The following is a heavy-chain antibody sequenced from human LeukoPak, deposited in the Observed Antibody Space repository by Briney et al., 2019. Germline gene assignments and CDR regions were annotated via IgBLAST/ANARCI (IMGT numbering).Heavy chain of an antibody. CDR1: GGSFSGYY. CDR3: AIGSGSWGDYYYYYMDV. CDR2: INHSGST. J-gene: IGHJ6*03. Sequence: SETLSLTCAVYGGSFSGYYWSWIRQPPGKGLEWIGEINHSGSTNYNPSLKSRVTISVDTSKNQFSLKLSSVTAADTAVYYCAIGSGSWGDYYYYYMDVWGKGTTVTVSS. V-gene: IGHV4-34*01. D-gene: IGHD3-10*01.